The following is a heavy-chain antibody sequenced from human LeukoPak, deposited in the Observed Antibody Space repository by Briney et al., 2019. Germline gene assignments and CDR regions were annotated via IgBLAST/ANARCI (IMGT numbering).Heavy chain of an antibody. Sequence: ASVKVSCKASGYTFTSYGISWVRQAPGQGLEWMGWISAYNGNTNYAQKLQGRVTMTTDTSTSTAYMELRSLRSDDTAVYYCARDRLITDYGGWFDPWGQGTLVTVSS. CDR2: ISAYNGNT. J-gene: IGHJ5*02. CDR3: ARDRLITDYGGWFDP. V-gene: IGHV1-18*01. D-gene: IGHD4-23*01. CDR1: GYTFTSYG.